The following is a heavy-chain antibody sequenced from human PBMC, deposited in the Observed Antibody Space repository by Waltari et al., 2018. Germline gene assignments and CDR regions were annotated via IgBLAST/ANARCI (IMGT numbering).Heavy chain of an antibody. Sequence: QVQLVQSGAEVKKPGASVKVSCKASGYTFTDYYIHWVRQAPGQGLEWMAWVNPNSGGTKYAQKCQGRVTVTRDTSISTAYMELNSLISDDTAVYYCMGGPGITGKQLPSDPWGQGTLVTVSS. CDR2: VNPNSGGT. J-gene: IGHJ5*02. D-gene: IGHD1-1*01. CDR1: GYTFTDYY. V-gene: IGHV1-2*02. CDR3: MGGPGITGKQLPSDP.